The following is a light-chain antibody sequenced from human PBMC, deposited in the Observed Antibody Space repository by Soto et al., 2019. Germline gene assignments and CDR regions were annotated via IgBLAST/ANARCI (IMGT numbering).Light chain of an antibody. V-gene: IGKV1-9*01. Sequence: DIHLTQSPSFLSASVGDRVTITCRASQGISSYLAWYQKKPGKAPKLLIYVASTLQSGVPSRFSGSGSGTEFTLTISSLQPEDFATYYCQQLNSHPNTFGQGTKLEIK. CDR2: VAS. CDR3: QQLNSHPNT. CDR1: QGISSY. J-gene: IGKJ2*01.